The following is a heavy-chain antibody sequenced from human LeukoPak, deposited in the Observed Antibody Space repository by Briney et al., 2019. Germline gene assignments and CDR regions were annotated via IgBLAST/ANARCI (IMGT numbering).Heavy chain of an antibody. Sequence: PSETLSLTCTVSGGSIGSYYWSWIRQPPGKGLEWIGYIYYSGSTNYNPSLKSRVTISVDTSKNQFSLKLSSVTAADTAVYYCARASYGPGKYYFDYWGQGTLVTVSS. D-gene: IGHD3-10*01. CDR2: IYYSGST. J-gene: IGHJ4*02. CDR3: ARASYGPGKYYFDY. CDR1: GGSIGSYY. V-gene: IGHV4-59*01.